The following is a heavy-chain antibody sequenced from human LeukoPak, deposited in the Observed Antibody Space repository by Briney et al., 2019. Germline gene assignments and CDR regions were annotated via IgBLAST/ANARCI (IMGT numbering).Heavy chain of an antibody. CDR1: GDSISSGAYS. J-gene: IGHJ5*02. V-gene: IGHV4-30-2*01. Sequence: SQTLSLTCVVSGDSISSGAYSGSWLRQPPGKGLEWIGYIFHTGSTFYNPSLKSRVTISVDNSKNQFSLRLSSVTAADTAVYYCARELWFANAPGSWLDPWGQGALVTVSS. CDR3: ARELWFANAPGSWLDP. D-gene: IGHD2-21*01. CDR2: IFHTGST.